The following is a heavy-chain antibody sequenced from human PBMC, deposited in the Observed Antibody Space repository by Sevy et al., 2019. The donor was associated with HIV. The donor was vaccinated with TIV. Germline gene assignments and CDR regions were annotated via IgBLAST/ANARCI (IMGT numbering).Heavy chain of an antibody. CDR2: ISAYNGNT. V-gene: IGHV1-18*01. CDR3: ARDKRENYDFWSGPFPYYYYGMDV. CDR1: GYTFTSYG. D-gene: IGHD3-3*01. J-gene: IGHJ6*02. Sequence: ASVKVSCKASGYTFTSYGISWVRQAPGQGLEWMGWISAYNGNTNYAQKLQGRVTMTTDTSTSTAYMELRSLRFDDTAVYYCARDKRENYDFWSGPFPYYYYGMDVWGQGTTVTVSS.